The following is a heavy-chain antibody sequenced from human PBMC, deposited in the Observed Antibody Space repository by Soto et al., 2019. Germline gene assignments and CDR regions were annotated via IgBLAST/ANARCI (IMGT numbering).Heavy chain of an antibody. CDR1: GGAFSSYG. J-gene: IGHJ6*02. V-gene: IGHV1-69*06. D-gene: IGHD2-15*01. CDR2: IIPNFGAP. Sequence: SVKVSCKASGGAFSSYGISWVRRAPGQGLEWVGGIIPNFGAPNYAQKFHGRVTILADSSTSTAYMELSGLKSEDTAVYYCASDLVLYGLDVWGQGTTVTSP. CDR3: ASDLVLYGLDV.